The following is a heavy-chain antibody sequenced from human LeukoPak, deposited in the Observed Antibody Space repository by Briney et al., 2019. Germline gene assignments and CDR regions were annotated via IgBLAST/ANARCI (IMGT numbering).Heavy chain of an antibody. D-gene: IGHD2-21*01. Sequence: GGSLRLSCTVSGFTFGDYAMSWFRQAPGKGLEWVGFIRSKAYGGTTEYAASVKGRFTISGDDSKSIAYLQMNSLKTEDTAVYYCTREASTPYCGGDCPLGYWGQGTLVTVSS. CDR3: TREASTPYCGGDCPLGY. CDR1: GFTFGDYA. J-gene: IGHJ4*02. CDR2: IRSKAYGGTT. V-gene: IGHV3-49*03.